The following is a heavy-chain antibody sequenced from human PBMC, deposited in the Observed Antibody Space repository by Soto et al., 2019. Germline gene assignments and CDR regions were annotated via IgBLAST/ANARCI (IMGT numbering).Heavy chain of an antibody. V-gene: IGHV4-31*03. J-gene: IGHJ3*02. D-gene: IGHD4-17*01. CDR3: ARNGSPKDYCGNTAFEN. CDR1: GGSINSNYYY. CDR2: IFHTGST. Sequence: SETLSLTCSVSGGSINSNYYYWSWVRQRPGKGLEWLGYIFHTGSTHYNPSFKSRLTISVDTSKNQFSLRLTSLTAADTAPYFCARNGSPKDYCGNTAFENWGQGTLVTVSS.